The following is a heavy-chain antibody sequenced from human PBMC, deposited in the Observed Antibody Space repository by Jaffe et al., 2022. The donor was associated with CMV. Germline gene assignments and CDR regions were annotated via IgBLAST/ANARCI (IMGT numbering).Heavy chain of an antibody. CDR2: ISGSGDST. J-gene: IGHJ4*02. CDR3: AKDHYGPV. V-gene: IGHV3-23*04. CDR1: GFAFRNYA. Sequence: VQLVESGGDLVQPGGSLRLSCAASGFAFRNYAMSWVRQAPGKGLEWVSAISGSGDSTYYADSVKGRLTISRDNSKNMLYLQMNSLRAEDTAAYYCAKDHYGPVWGQGSLVTVSS. D-gene: IGHD3-10*01.